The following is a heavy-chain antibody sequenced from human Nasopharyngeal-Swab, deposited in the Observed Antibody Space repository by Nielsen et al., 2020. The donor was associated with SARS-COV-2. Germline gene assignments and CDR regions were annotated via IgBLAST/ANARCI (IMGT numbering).Heavy chain of an antibody. Sequence: GESLKISCAASGFTFSSYSMNWVRQAPGKGLEWVSSISSSSYIYYADSVKGRFTISRDNAKNSLYLQMNSLRAEDTAVYYCARDGGGCSSTSCYTWGQGTLVPSPQ. CDR3: ARDGGGCSSTSCYT. CDR2: ISSSSYI. V-gene: IGHV3-21*01. D-gene: IGHD2-2*02. J-gene: IGHJ4*02. CDR1: GFTFSSYS.